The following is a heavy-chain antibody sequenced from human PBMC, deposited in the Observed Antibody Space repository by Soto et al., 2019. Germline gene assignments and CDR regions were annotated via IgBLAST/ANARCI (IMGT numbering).Heavy chain of an antibody. CDR3: VRLALKRGSSWFDP. J-gene: IGHJ5*02. CDR2: INSFSETT. CDR1: GGTCSSYG. Sequence: QVQLVQSGAEVKKPGSSVKVSCKASGGTCSSYGVTWVRQAPGQGLEWVGGINSFSETTNYAQRFQGRVTITADELTDTAYMELISLRSDDSAVFYCVRLALKRGSSWFDPWVQGTLVIVPS. D-gene: IGHD3-16*01. V-gene: IGHV1-69*01.